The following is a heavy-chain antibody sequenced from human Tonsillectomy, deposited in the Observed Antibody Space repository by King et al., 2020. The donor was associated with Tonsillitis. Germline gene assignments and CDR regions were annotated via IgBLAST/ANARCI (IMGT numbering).Heavy chain of an antibody. CDR3: ARQEGTYGGNSDWYFDL. Sequence: VQLVESGGGLVKPGGSLRLSCAASGFTFSSFFMNWVRQAPGKGLEWVSSISDSSSYIYYTDSVKGRFTISRDNAKNSLYLKMNSLRAEETAVYYCARQEGTYGGNSDWYFDLWGRGTLVTVSS. CDR1: GFTFSSFF. J-gene: IGHJ2*01. CDR2: ISDSSSYI. V-gene: IGHV3-21*01. D-gene: IGHD4-23*01.